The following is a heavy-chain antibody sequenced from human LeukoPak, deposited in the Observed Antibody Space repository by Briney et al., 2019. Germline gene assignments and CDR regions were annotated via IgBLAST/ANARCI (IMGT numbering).Heavy chain of an antibody. V-gene: IGHV1-69*04. Sequence: SVKVSCKASGGAFSSYAISWVRQAPGQGLEWMGRIIPILGIANYAQKFQGRVTTTADKSTSTAYMELSSLRSEDTAVYYCAREKEGATVYWGQGTLVTVSS. CDR2: IIPILGIA. CDR3: AREKEGATVY. CDR1: GGAFSSYA. J-gene: IGHJ4*02. D-gene: IGHD1-26*01.